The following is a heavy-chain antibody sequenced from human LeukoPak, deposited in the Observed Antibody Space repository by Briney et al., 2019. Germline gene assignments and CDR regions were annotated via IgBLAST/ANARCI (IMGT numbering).Heavy chain of an antibody. V-gene: IGHV4-38-2*02. D-gene: IGHD6-13*01. Sequence: PSETLSLTCTVSGYSISSGYYWGWIRQPPGKGLEWIGSIYHSGSTYYNPSLKSRVTISVDTSKNQFSLKLSSVTAADTAVYYCARDRQQLVWFDPWGQGTLVTVSS. CDR3: ARDRQQLVWFDP. CDR2: IYHSGST. CDR1: GYSISSGYY. J-gene: IGHJ5*02.